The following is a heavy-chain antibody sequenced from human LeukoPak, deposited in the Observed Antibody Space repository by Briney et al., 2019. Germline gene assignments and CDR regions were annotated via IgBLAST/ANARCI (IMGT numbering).Heavy chain of an antibody. CDR3: ARDCGSSTCYFDH. D-gene: IGHD2-2*01. V-gene: IGHV4-34*01. CDR1: GGSFSGYY. CDR2: IDHRGIT. J-gene: IGHJ4*02. Sequence: SETLSLTCAVFGGSFSGYYWTWVRQPPGKGLEWIGEIDHRGITNYNPSLRSRVTISVDTSKKQFSLKLTSVTAADTALYYCARDCGSSTCYFDHWGQGTLVTVSS.